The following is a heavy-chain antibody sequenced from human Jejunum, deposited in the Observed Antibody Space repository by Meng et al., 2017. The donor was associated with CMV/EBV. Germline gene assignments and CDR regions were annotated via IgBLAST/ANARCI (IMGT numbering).Heavy chain of an antibody. Sequence: TCPLSGGSTSSSSYHWGCIRQPPGKGLEWIVSIYYSGSPYYNPSLTSRVTISVDTSKNQFSLKLSSVTAADTAVYYCARFGGIGDYWGQGTLVTVSS. CDR1: GGSTSSSSYH. CDR2: IYYSGSP. D-gene: IGHD2-15*01. V-gene: IGHV4-39*01. CDR3: ARFGGIGDY. J-gene: IGHJ4*02.